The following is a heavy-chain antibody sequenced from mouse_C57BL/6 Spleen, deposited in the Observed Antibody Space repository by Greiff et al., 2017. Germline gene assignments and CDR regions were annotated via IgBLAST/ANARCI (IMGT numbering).Heavy chain of an antibody. CDR3: TKNSFDY. V-gene: IGHV14-1*01. CDR2: IDPEDGAT. J-gene: IGHJ2*01. CDR1: GLHIKDYY. Sequence: VQLQQSGAELVRPGASVKLSCTASGLHIKDYYMHWVKQRPEQGLEWIGRIDPEDGATEYAPKFQGKATMTADTSSNTAYLQLSSLTAEDTAVYYCTKNSFDYWGQGTTLTVSS.